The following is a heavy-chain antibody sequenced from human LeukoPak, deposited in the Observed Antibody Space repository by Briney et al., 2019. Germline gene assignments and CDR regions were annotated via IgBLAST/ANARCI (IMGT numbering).Heavy chain of an antibody. D-gene: IGHD6-13*01. CDR1: GYTFTSYY. V-gene: IGHV1-46*03. CDR3: AREASAAAKMDV. CDR2: ISPSGGST. Sequence: GASVKVSCKASGYTFTSYYMHWVRQAPGQGLEWMGIISPSGGSTSYAQKFQGRVTMTRDTSTSTVYMELSSLRSEDTAVYCCAREASAAAKMDVWGKGTTVTVSS. J-gene: IGHJ6*04.